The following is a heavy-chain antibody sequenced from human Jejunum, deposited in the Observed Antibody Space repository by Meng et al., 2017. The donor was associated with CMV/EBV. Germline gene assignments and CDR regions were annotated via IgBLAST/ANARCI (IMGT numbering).Heavy chain of an antibody. V-gene: IGHV3-23*01. CDR1: GFTFSGCA. CDR2: ISGSGRTT. Sequence: CAASGFTFSGCALIWVRPAPGKGLEWVSTISGSGRTTYYADSVKGRFTISRDNSKNMLYVEMNSLRAEDTAVYYCAKESYSNDLDYWGQGTLVTVSS. CDR3: AKESYSNDLDY. D-gene: IGHD4-11*01. J-gene: IGHJ4*02.